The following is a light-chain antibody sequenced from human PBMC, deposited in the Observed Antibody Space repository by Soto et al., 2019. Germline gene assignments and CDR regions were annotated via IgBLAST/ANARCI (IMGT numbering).Light chain of an antibody. Sequence: QSALTQPASMSGSPGQSITISCTGTSIDIGRYNFVSWYQHHPGKAPKLIIYEATKRPSGVSYRFSASKSGNTASLTISGLQGEDESDYYCTPYTITRPYVFGTGSKVTV. V-gene: IGLV2-14*01. J-gene: IGLJ1*01. CDR3: TPYTITRPYV. CDR2: EAT. CDR1: SIDIGRYNF.